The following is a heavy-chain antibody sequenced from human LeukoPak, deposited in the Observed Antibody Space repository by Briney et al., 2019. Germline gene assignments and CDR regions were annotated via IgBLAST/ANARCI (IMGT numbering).Heavy chain of an antibody. CDR3: ARELISSRAAFDT. CDR1: GGSLNDYL. Sequence: PSETLSLTCAVNGGSLNDYLWSWIRQPPGQGLEWIGEVGRTGNTTNYNPSLRSRVTISVDTSKNQFSLKLTSVTAADTAVYFCARELISSRAAFDTWGQGTVVTVSS. J-gene: IGHJ3*02. CDR2: VGRTGNTT. D-gene: IGHD3-10*01. V-gene: IGHV4-34*01.